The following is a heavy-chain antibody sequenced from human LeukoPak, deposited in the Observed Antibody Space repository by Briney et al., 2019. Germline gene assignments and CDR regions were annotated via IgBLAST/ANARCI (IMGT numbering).Heavy chain of an antibody. V-gene: IGHV3-7*05. CDR1: GFTFSTYW. CDR2: INQDGSVR. Sequence: GGSLRPSCAASGFTFSTYWMTWVRQAPGKGLEWVANINQDGSVRNYGDSVEGRFTISRDNAKSSLYLQVNSLRAEDTAVYYCAKDREGLSSGYDLEYFDYWGQGTLVTVSS. J-gene: IGHJ4*02. CDR3: AKDREGLSSGYDLEYFDY. D-gene: IGHD5-12*01.